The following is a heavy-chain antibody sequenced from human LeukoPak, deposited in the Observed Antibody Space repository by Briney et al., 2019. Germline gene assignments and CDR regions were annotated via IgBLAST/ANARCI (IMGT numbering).Heavy chain of an antibody. D-gene: IGHD3-22*01. CDR2: ISSSSSTI. CDR3: ARDPYYYDRSAPDY. Sequence: GGSLRLSCAASGFTFSSCSMNWVRQAPGKGLEWVSYISSSSSTIYYAGSVKGRFTISRDNAKNSLYLQMKSLRAEDTAVYYCARDPYYYDRSAPDYWGQGTLVTVSS. CDR1: GFTFSSCS. J-gene: IGHJ4*02. V-gene: IGHV3-48*01.